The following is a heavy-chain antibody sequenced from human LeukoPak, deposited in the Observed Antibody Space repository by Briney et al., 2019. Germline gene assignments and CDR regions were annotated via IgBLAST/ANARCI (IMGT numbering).Heavy chain of an antibody. D-gene: IGHD6-19*01. Sequence: GGSLRLSCAASGFTFSSYAMSWVRQAPGKGLEWVSAISGSGGSIYYADSVKGRFTISRDNSKNTLYLQMNSLRAEDTAVYYCAKDRHRTKYSSGGAFDIWGQGTMVTVSS. CDR2: ISGSGGSI. J-gene: IGHJ3*02. V-gene: IGHV3-23*01. CDR3: AKDRHRTKYSSGGAFDI. CDR1: GFTFSSYA.